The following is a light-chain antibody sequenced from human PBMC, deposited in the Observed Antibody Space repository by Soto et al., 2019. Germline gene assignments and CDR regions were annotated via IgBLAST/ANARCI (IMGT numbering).Light chain of an antibody. Sequence: AIQMTQSPSSLSASVGDTVNITCRAIQGIRNDLGWYQQKPGKAPNLLIYATSSLQGGVPSRFSGSGSGTDFTLTISSLQPEEVATYDCLQDNSYPLTFGGLTKVDIK. CDR3: LQDNSYPLT. V-gene: IGKV1-6*01. CDR2: ATS. J-gene: IGKJ4*02. CDR1: QGIRND.